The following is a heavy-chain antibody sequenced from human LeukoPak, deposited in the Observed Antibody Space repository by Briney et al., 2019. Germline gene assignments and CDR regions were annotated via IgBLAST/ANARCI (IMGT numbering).Heavy chain of an antibody. D-gene: IGHD2-2*01. J-gene: IGHJ6*02. CDR1: GYTFTSYD. Sequence: ASVKVSCKASGYTFTSYDINWVRQATGQGLEWMGWMNPNSGNTGYAQKFQGRVTMTRNTSISTAYMELSSLRSEDTAVYYCARGLPLSLPRDIVVVPAVPDYYYGMDVWGQGTTVTVSS. V-gene: IGHV1-8*01. CDR3: ARGLPLSLPRDIVVVPAVPDYYYGMDV. CDR2: MNPNSGNT.